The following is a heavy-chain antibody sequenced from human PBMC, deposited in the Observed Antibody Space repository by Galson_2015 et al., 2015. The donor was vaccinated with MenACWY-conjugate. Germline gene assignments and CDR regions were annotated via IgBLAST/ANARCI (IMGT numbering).Heavy chain of an antibody. CDR2: IRDTGSL. D-gene: IGHD7-27*01. V-gene: IGHV4-59*08. J-gene: IGHJ4*02. CDR3: ARIPTWGFSFGYFDY. CDR1: GGSISSHY. Sequence: ETLSLTCTVSGGSISSHYWSWFRQPPGKGLEWIAYIRDTGSLKDNPSLKSRVTMSADKSNNQFSLRLISVTAADTAVYYCARIPTWGFSFGYFDYWGQGILVAVSS.